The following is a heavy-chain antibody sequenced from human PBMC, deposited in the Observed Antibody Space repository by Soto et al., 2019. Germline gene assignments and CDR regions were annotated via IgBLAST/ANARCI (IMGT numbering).Heavy chain of an antibody. J-gene: IGHJ6*02. Sequence: SETLSLTCTVSGGSISSYYWSWIRQPAGKGLEWIGRIYTSGSTNYNPSLKSRVTMSVDTSKNQFSLKLSSVTAADTAVYYCARDHPAAGNKYYYYGMDVWGQGTTVTVSS. CDR2: IYTSGST. CDR1: GGSISSYY. D-gene: IGHD6-13*01. V-gene: IGHV4-4*07. CDR3: ARDHPAAGNKYYYYGMDV.